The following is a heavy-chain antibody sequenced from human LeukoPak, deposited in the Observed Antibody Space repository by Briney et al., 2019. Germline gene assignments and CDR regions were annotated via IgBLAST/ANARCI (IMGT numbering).Heavy chain of an antibody. Sequence: ASVKVSCKASGYSFTDYYMHWVRQAPGQGLEWMGWINPNSGGTNYAQKFQGRVTMTRDTSISTAYMELSRLRSDDTAVYYCARDWGQWLVSVYYMDVWGKGTTVTISS. V-gene: IGHV1-2*02. CDR1: GYSFTDYY. CDR3: ARDWGQWLVSVYYMDV. J-gene: IGHJ6*03. CDR2: INPNSGGT. D-gene: IGHD6-19*01.